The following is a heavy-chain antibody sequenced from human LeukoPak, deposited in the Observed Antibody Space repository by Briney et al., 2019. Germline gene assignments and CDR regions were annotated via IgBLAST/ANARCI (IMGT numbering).Heavy chain of an antibody. Sequence: SQTLSLTCTVSGGSISSGSYYWSWIRQPAGKGLEWIGRIYTSGSTNHNPSLKSRVTISVDTSKKQFSLKLSSVTAADTAVYYCARIDSRTDAFDIWGQGTMVTVSS. V-gene: IGHV4-61*02. J-gene: IGHJ3*02. CDR3: ARIDSRTDAFDI. CDR1: GGSISSGSYY. D-gene: IGHD3-22*01. CDR2: IYTSGST.